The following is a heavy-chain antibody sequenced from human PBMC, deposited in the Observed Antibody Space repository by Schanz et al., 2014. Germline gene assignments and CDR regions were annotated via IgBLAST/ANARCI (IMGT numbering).Heavy chain of an antibody. D-gene: IGHD6-13*01. CDR3: GRDVSYSDRRPAIHDYYGIGV. CDR1: GYTFINYY. V-gene: IGHV1-46*03. Sequence: QVQLVQSGAEVKKPGASVKVSCKASGYTFINYYMHWVRQAPGQGLEWMGIINPIGGSTNYAQRFQGRVTMTRDTSTSTVYMELSSLRSADTAVYYCGRDVSYSDRRPAIHDYYGIGVWGQGTTVTVFS. J-gene: IGHJ6*02. CDR2: INPIGGST.